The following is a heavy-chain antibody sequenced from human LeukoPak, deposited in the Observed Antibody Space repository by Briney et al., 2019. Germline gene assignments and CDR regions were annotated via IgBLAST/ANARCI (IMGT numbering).Heavy chain of an antibody. CDR2: ISGSGGST. J-gene: IGHJ5*02. CDR1: GFTFRSYA. Sequence: GGSLRLSCAASGFTFRSYAMSWVRQAPGKGLEWVSAISGSGGSTYYADSVKGRFTISRDNSKNTLYLQMNSLRAEDTAVYYCAKDCRRVVTPANWFDPWGQGTLVTVSS. D-gene: IGHD4-23*01. CDR3: AKDCRRVVTPANWFDP. V-gene: IGHV3-23*01.